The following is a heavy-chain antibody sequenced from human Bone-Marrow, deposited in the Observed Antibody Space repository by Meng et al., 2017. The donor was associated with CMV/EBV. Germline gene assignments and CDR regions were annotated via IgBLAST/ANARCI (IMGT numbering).Heavy chain of an antibody. V-gene: IGHV4-39*07. CDR2: IYYSGST. Sequence: SETLSLTCTVSGGSISSSSYYWGWIRQPPGKGLEWIGSIYYSGSTYHNPSLKSRVTISVDTSKNQFSLKLSSVTAAEPAVYYFARVLGILVGGGVNNWFDPWGQGTLVTVSS. D-gene: IGHD2-21*01. CDR3: ARVLGILVGGGVNNWFDP. J-gene: IGHJ5*02. CDR1: GGSISSSSYY.